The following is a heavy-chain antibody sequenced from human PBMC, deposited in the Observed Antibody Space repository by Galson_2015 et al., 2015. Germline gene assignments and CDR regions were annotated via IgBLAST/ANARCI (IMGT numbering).Heavy chain of an antibody. CDR3: ARDRSSGWHGDAFDI. CDR1: GFTVSSNY. D-gene: IGHD6-19*01. Sequence: SLRLSCAASGFTVSSNYMSWVRQAPGKGLEWVSVIYSGGSTYYADSVKGRFTISRDDSKNTLYLQMNSLRAEDTAVYYCARDRSSGWHGDAFDIWGQGTMVTVSS. CDR2: IYSGGST. V-gene: IGHV3-53*01. J-gene: IGHJ3*02.